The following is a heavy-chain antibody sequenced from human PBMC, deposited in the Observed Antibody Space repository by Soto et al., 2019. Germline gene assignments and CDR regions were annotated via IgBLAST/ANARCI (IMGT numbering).Heavy chain of an antibody. J-gene: IGHJ4*02. CDR1: GGSFCGYY. Sequence: SETLSLTCAVSGGSFCGYYWGWVRQPPGEGLEWIGDINHTGGSNYNPSLKSRVMISVDTAKTQFSLNVTSVTAADTAVYYCAREVGYYSATRRNLYFDYWGPGTLVTVSS. CDR3: AREVGYYSATRRNLYFDY. CDR2: INHTGGS. V-gene: IGHV4-34*01. D-gene: IGHD2-2*01.